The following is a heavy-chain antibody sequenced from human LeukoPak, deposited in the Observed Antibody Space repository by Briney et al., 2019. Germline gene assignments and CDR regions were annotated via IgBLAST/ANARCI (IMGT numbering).Heavy chain of an antibody. J-gene: IGHJ6*02. CDR2: ISSSGTI. D-gene: IGHD6-13*01. CDR3: ARDRYSSSWSNYYYYGMDV. CDR1: GFTFSNYN. V-gene: IGHV3-48*01. Sequence: GGSLRLSCAASGFTFSNYNMNWVRQSPGKGLEWISYISSSGTIYYADSVKGRFTISRDNSKNTLYLQMNSLRAEDTAVYYCARDRYSSSWSNYYYYGMDVWGQGTTGTVSS.